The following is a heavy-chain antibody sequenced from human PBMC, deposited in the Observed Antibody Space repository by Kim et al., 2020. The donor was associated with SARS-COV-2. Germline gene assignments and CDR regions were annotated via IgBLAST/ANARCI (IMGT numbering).Heavy chain of an antibody. J-gene: IGHJ4*02. Sequence: GGSLRLSCAASGFTFSSYGMHWVRQAPGKGLEWVAVIWYDGSNKYYADSVKGRFTISRDNSKNTLYLQMNSLRAEDTAVYYCARDTNLYGSGWDFDYWGQGTLVTVSS. V-gene: IGHV3-33*01. CDR1: GFTFSSYG. D-gene: IGHD6-19*01. CDR2: IWYDGSNK. CDR3: ARDTNLYGSGWDFDY.